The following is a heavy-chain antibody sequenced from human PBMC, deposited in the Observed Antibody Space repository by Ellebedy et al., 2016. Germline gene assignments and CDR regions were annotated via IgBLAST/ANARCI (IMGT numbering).Heavy chain of an antibody. V-gene: IGHV3-30*18. CDR2: ISYDGSNK. Sequence: GESLKIPXAASGFTFSNYGMHWVRPAPGKGLEWVAVISYDGSNKYYADSVKGRFTISRDNSKNTLYLQMNSLRAEDTAVYYCANGGMAARFGPAYWGQGTLVTVSS. D-gene: IGHD6-6*01. CDR1: GFTFSNYG. J-gene: IGHJ4*02. CDR3: ANGGMAARFGPAY.